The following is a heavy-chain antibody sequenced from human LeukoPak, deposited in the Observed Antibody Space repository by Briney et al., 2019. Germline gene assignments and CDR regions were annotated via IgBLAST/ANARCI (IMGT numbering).Heavy chain of an antibody. CDR2: IYYSGST. CDR3: ARRRRYYDYIWGSYRYTGFDY. J-gene: IGHJ4*02. V-gene: IGHV4-59*12. D-gene: IGHD3-16*02. Sequence: SETLSLTCTVSGGSISSYYWSWIRRPPGKGLEWIGYIYYSGSTNYNPSLKSRVTISVDTSKNQFSLKLSSVTAADTAVYYCARRRRYYDYIWGSYRYTGFDYWGQGTLVTVPS. CDR1: GGSISSYY.